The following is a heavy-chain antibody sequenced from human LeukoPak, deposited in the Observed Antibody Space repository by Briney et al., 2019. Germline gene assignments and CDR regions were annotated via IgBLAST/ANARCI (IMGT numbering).Heavy chain of an antibody. Sequence: ASVKVSCKASGYIFSTYDIHWGRQATGQGLEWMGWVNPNSGNTDFGQKFQGRLTITRNTSISTGYMELSSLRSEDTAVYYCARQSEFLEWLYYFDSWGQGTLVTISS. CDR2: VNPNSGNT. D-gene: IGHD3-3*01. CDR1: GYIFSTYD. V-gene: IGHV1-8*03. J-gene: IGHJ4*02. CDR3: ARQSEFLEWLYYFDS.